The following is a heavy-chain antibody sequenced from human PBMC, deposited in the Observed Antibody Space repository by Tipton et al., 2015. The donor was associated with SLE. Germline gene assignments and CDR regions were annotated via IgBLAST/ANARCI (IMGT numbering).Heavy chain of an antibody. D-gene: IGHD3-10*01. CDR2: IYYSGSS. V-gene: IGHV4-30-4*01. Sequence: LSLTRTVSCGSISSSDHYWIWLRQPPGKGLEWIGYIYYSGSSYYNPSLRSRDTTSIDTTKNQLSLKVTYATAADTAVYYCARSRSFDSGGLDMDVWGEGTTGTVSS. J-gene: IGHJ6*03. CDR1: CGSISSSDHY. CDR3: ARSRSFDSGGLDMDV.